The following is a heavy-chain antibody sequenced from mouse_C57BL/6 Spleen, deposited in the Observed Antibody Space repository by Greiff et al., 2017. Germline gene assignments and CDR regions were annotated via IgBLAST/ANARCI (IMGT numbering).Heavy chain of an antibody. D-gene: IGHD1-1*01. V-gene: IGHV1-80*01. J-gene: IGHJ1*03. CDR2: IYPGDGDT. CDR3: ARTHYYGSSFYWYFDV. Sequence: QVQLKQSGAELVKPGASVKISCKASGYAFRSYWMNGVKQRTGKGLEWIGQIYPGDGDTNYNGKFKGKATLTADKSSSTAYMQLSSLTSEDSAVYFCARTHYYGSSFYWYFDVWGTGTTVTVSS. CDR1: GYAFRSYW.